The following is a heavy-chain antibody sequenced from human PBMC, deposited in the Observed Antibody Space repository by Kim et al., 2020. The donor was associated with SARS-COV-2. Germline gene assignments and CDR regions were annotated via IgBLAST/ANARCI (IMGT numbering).Heavy chain of an antibody. CDR3: ARQWEGGHPPKYSGWYEGYYYYGMDV. V-gene: IGHV4-59*08. J-gene: IGHJ6*02. CDR2: IYYSGST. D-gene: IGHD6-19*01. CDR1: GGSISSYY. Sequence: SETLSLTCTVSGGSISSYYWSWIRQPPGKGLEWIGYIYYSGSTNYNPSLKSRVTISVDTSKNQFSLKLSSVTAADTAVYYCARQWEGGHPPKYSGWYEGYYYYGMDVWGQGTTVTVSS.